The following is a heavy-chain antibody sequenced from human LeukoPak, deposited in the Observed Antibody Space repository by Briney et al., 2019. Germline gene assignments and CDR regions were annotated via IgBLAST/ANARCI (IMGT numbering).Heavy chain of an antibody. CDR3: ARQPAAADLDY. J-gene: IGHJ4*02. Sequence: SETLSLTCTVSGGSISSYYWSWIRQPPGKGLEWIGYIYYSGSTNYNPSLKSRVTISVDTSKNQFSLKLSSVTAADTAVYYCARQPAAADLDYWGQGTLVTVSS. CDR2: IYYSGST. CDR1: GGSISSYY. D-gene: IGHD6-13*01. V-gene: IGHV4-59*08.